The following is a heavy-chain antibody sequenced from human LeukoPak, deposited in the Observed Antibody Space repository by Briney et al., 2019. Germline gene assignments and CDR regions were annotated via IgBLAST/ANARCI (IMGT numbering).Heavy chain of an antibody. CDR2: IHRSGSW. V-gene: IGHV4-38-2*02. CDR1: GFSISSGYY. D-gene: IGHD3-22*01. CDR3: ARVESETSIHDYDSRGYYLDY. Sequence: SETLSLTCTVSGFSISSGYYWGWLRQPPGKGLEWIGSIHRSGSWYYNPSLKSRITISADTSKNQFSLRLSSVTAADTAVYYCARVESETSIHDYDSRGYYLDYWGQGTLVTVSS. J-gene: IGHJ4*02.